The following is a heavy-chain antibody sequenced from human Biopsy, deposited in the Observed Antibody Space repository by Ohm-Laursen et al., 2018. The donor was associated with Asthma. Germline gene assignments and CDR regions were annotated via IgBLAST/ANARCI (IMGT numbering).Heavy chain of an antibody. D-gene: IGHD1-26*01. CDR1: GFSVSNFD. Sequence: SLRLSCAAAGFSVSNFDMHWVRQAPGKGLEWVAVISFDGSNEVYADSVEGRFTICRDNSKNTLFLEMNSLRPEDTAVYYCAKELFPGWELRRGPDSWGQGTLVTVSS. J-gene: IGHJ4*02. V-gene: IGHV3-30*18. CDR3: AKELFPGWELRRGPDS. CDR2: ISFDGSNE.